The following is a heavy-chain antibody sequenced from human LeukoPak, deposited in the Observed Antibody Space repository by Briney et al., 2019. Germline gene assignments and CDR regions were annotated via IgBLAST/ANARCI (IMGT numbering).Heavy chain of an antibody. J-gene: IGHJ4*02. V-gene: IGHV3-11*01. D-gene: IGHD1-26*01. Sequence: PGGSLRLSCAASGFTFSDYYMSWIRQAPGKGLEWVSYISSSGSTIYYADSVKGRFTISRDNAKNSLYLQMNSLRAEDTALYYCAKDISGSYYRGFGDWGQGTLVTVSS. CDR3: AKDISGSYYRGFGD. CDR2: ISSSGSTI. CDR1: GFTFSDYY.